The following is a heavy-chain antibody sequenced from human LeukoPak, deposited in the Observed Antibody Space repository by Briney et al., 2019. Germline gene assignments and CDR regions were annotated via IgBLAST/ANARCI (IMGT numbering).Heavy chain of an antibody. CDR3: ARLKPYSSSWQFDY. J-gene: IGHJ4*02. CDR1: GGSIRSYY. D-gene: IGHD6-13*01. Sequence: SETLSLTCTVSGGSIRSYYWSWIRQPPGKGLERIGYIHYSGSTNYNPSLKSRVIISVDTSKNQFSLKLSSVTAADTAVYYCARLKPYSSSWQFDYWGQGALVTVSS. V-gene: IGHV4-59*12. CDR2: IHYSGST.